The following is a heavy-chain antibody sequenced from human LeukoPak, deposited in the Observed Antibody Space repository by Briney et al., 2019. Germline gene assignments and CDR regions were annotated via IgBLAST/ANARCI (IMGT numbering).Heavy chain of an antibody. CDR3: AKGEHYDSSGYFPDY. D-gene: IGHD3-22*01. CDR1: GFTFSSYG. CDR2: ISYDGSNK. V-gene: IGHV3-30*18. J-gene: IGHJ4*02. Sequence: PRGSLRLSCAASGFTFSSYGMHWVRQAPGKGLEWVAVISYDGSNKYYADSVKGRFTISRDNSKNTLYLQMNSLRAEDTAVYYCAKGEHYDSSGYFPDYWGQGTLVTVSS.